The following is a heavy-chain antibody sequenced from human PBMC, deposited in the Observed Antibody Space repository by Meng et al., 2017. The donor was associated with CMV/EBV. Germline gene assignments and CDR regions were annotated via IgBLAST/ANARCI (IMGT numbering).Heavy chain of an antibody. V-gene: IGHV1-2*02. D-gene: IGHD4-17*01. J-gene: IGHJ5*02. CDR1: GDTFTDYY. Sequence: QGRLGQSGAELRKPGASVKVSCKASGDTFTDYYMHWVRQAPGQGLEWMGCINPNSGDTNYAQKFQGRVTMTRDTSISTAYMELSRLRSDDTAVYYCTRDAHLTTVTPNWFDPWGQGTLVTVSS. CDR3: TRDAHLTTVTPNWFDP. CDR2: INPNSGDT.